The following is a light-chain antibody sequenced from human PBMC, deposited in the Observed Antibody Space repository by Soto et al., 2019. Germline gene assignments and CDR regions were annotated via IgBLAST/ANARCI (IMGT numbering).Light chain of an antibody. CDR2: AAS. Sequence: IQLTQSPSSLSASVGDRVTITCRASLGISSYLAWYQQKPGKAPKLLIYAASTLQSGVPSRFSGSGSGTDFTLTISSLQPEDFATYYCQQLNSYPLPFGGGTKVEIK. J-gene: IGKJ4*01. CDR3: QQLNSYPLP. CDR1: LGISSY. V-gene: IGKV1-9*01.